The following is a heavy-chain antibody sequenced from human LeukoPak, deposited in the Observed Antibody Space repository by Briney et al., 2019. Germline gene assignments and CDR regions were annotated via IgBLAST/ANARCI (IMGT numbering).Heavy chain of an antibody. D-gene: IGHD2-21*01. V-gene: IGHV4-59*01. CDR1: GGSISSYY. Sequence: SETLSLTCTVSGGSISSYYWSWIRQPPGKGLEWIGYIYYSGSTNYNPSLKSRVTISVDTSKNQFSLKPSSVTAADTAVYYCARVLWFTFDYWGQGTLVTVSS. CDR2: IYYSGST. CDR3: ARVLWFTFDY. J-gene: IGHJ4*02.